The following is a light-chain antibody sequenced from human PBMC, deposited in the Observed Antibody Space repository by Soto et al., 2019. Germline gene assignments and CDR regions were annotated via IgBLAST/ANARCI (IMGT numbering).Light chain of an antibody. V-gene: IGKV1-13*02. Sequence: AIPVTQSPSSLAAAIGDRVTITCRASQAIKTSLAWYQQRPGKAPKILIYDASNLESGVPSRFSGSGSGTDFTLTISSLQPEDFATYYCQQYNFYPTFGGGTKVEIK. CDR1: QAIKTS. CDR2: DAS. J-gene: IGKJ4*01. CDR3: QQYNFYPT.